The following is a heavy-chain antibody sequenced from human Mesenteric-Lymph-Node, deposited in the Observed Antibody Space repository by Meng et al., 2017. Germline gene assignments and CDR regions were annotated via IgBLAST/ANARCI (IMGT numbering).Heavy chain of an antibody. Sequence: GESLKISCAASGFTFSSYAMSWVRQAPGKGLEWVANIKQDGSEKYYVDSVKGRFTISRDNAKNSLYLQMNSLRAEDTAVYYCASVQAVAGYYYYYGMDVWGQGTTVTVSS. J-gene: IGHJ6*02. CDR2: IKQDGSEK. V-gene: IGHV3-7*01. D-gene: IGHD6-19*01. CDR3: ASVQAVAGYYYYYGMDV. CDR1: GFTFSSYA.